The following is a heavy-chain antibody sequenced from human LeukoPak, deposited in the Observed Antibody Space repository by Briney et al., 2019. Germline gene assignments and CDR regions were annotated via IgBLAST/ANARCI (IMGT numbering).Heavy chain of an antibody. CDR2: IYYSGST. V-gene: IGHV4-59*12. J-gene: IGHJ5*02. D-gene: IGHD3-10*01. CDR1: GGSISSYY. CDR3: ARGRHITMVRGVTVSGSWFDP. Sequence: SETLSLTCTVSGGSISSYYWSWIRQPPGKGLEWIGYIYYSGSTNYNPSLKSRVTISVDTSKNQFSLKLSSVTAADTAVYYCARGRHITMVRGVTVSGSWFDPWGQGTLVTVSS.